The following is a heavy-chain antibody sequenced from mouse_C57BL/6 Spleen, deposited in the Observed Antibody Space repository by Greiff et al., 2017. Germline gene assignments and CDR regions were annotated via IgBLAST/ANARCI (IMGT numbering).Heavy chain of an antibody. CDR3: ARGYDGYYVGYFDV. CDR1: GFTFSDYY. CDR2: INYDGSST. V-gene: IGHV5-16*01. D-gene: IGHD2-3*01. J-gene: IGHJ1*03. Sequence: EVMLVESEGGLVQPGSSMKLSCTASGFTFSDYYMAWVRQVPEKGLEWVANINYDGSSTYYLDSLKSRFIISRDNAKSILYLQMSSLKSEDTATYYCARGYDGYYVGYFDVWGTGTTVTVSS.